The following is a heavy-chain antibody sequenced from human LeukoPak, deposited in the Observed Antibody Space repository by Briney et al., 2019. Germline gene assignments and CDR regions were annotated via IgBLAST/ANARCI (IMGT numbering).Heavy chain of an antibody. CDR3: ARRDTTGWYHHFDY. D-gene: IGHD6-19*01. CDR2: LYSGGGA. Sequence: GSLRLSCAASGFTVSSNSMSWVRQAPGKGLEWASILYSGGGANYADSGKGRFTISRDNSRNTLFLQMNSLRAEDTAVYYCARRDTTGWYHHFDYWGQGTLVTVSS. CDR1: GFTVSSNS. V-gene: IGHV3-53*01. J-gene: IGHJ4*02.